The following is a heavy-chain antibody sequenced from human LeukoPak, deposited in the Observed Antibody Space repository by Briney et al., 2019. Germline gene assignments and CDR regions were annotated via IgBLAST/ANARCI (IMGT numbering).Heavy chain of an antibody. CDR1: GFDCNIYE. Sequence: GVSLRLSCAASGFDCNIYEMNGFRQAPGKGLEWVSYISADGATIYYADSVKGRFTISRDTMKSSLHLQMSSLRAEDTAVYYCAGSRYPEPQDLNYWGQGTLVIVS. CDR2: ISADGATI. V-gene: IGHV3-48*03. J-gene: IGHJ4*02. D-gene: IGHD3-10*01. CDR3: AGSRYPEPQDLNY.